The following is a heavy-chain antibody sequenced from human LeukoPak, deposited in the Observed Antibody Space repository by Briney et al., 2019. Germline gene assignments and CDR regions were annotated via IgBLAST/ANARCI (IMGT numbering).Heavy chain of an antibody. CDR1: GFTLSSYG. J-gene: IGHJ4*02. CDR2: TSYDGRKK. V-gene: IGHV3-30*03. CDR3: ARDLSSSWAPDY. D-gene: IGHD6-13*01. Sequence: PGGSLRLSCAASGFTLSSYGMHWVRQAPGKGLEWVAVTSYDGRKKYYVDSVKGRFTISRDTSKNTLYLQMNSLRTEDTAIYYCARDLSSSWAPDYWGQGTLVTVSS.